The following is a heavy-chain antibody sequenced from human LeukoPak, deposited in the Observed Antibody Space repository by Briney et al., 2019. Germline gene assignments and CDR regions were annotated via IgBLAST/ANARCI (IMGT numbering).Heavy chain of an antibody. D-gene: IGHD2-2*01. CDR2: IIPIFGTA. CDR3: ARDPEPPSYCSSTSCAGAWPTHHY. CDR1: GGTLSSYA. Sequence: GSSVKVSCKASGGTLSSYAISWVRQAPGQGLEWMGGIIPIFGTANYAQKFQGRVTITADEPTSTAYMELSSLRSEDTAVYYCARDPEPPSYCSSTSCAGAWPTHHYWGQGTLVTVSS. V-gene: IGHV1-69*01. J-gene: IGHJ4*02.